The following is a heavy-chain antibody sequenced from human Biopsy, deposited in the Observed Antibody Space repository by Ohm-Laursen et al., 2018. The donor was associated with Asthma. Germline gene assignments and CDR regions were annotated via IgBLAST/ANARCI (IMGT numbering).Heavy chain of an antibody. CDR1: GGSITSSSYY. CDR2: MYHSGSP. CDR3: VRHQYSSSWSTFDY. Sequence: GTLSLTWTVSGGSITSSSYYWGWIRQPPGKGMEWIGSMYHSGSPYYHPSLKSRATMSVDTSKNQLSLKMSSVTAADTAVYFCVRHQYSSSWSTFDYWGQGALVTVSS. J-gene: IGHJ4*02. D-gene: IGHD3-22*01. V-gene: IGHV4-39*01.